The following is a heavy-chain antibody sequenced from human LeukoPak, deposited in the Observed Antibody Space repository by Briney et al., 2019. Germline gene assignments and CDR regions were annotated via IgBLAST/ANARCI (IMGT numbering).Heavy chain of an antibody. CDR2: INPNSGGT. CDR3: ARDSLYYDSSGYLFDI. CDR1: GYTFTGYY. J-gene: IGHJ3*02. Sequence: ASVKVSCKASGYTFTGYYMHWVRQAPGQGLEWMGWINPNSGGTNYAQKFQGRVTMTRDTSISTAYVELSRLRSDDTAVYYCARDSLYYDSSGYLFDIWGQGTMVTVSS. D-gene: IGHD3-22*01. V-gene: IGHV1-2*02.